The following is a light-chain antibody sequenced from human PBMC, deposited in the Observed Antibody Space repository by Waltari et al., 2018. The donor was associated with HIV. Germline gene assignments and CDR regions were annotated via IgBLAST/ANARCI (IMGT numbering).Light chain of an antibody. CDR1: SSDVGVYNY. V-gene: IGLV2-11*01. CDR3: CSYAGSSYV. CDR2: DVS. Sequence: QSALTQPRSVSGSPGQSVTLSCTGTSSDVGVYNYVSWYQQHPGKVPKLMIYDVSKRPSGVPDRFSGSKSGNTASLTISGLQAEDEADYYCCSYAGSSYVFGTGTKVTVL. J-gene: IGLJ1*01.